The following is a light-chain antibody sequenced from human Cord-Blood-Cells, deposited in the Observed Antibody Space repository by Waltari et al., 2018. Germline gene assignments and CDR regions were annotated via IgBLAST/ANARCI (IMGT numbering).Light chain of an antibody. CDR1: QGISNY. CDR3: QKYNSAPWT. V-gene: IGKV1-27*01. J-gene: IGKJ1*01. Sequence: DIQLTQSPSSLSASVGDRVTITCRASQGISNYLAWYQQKPGKVSKLLIYAASTLQSGVPSRFSVSGSGTDFTLTISSRQPEDVATYYCQKYNSAPWTFGQGTKVEIK. CDR2: AAS.